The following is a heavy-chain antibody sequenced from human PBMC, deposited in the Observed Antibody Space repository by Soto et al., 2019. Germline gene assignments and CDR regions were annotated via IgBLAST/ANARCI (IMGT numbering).Heavy chain of an antibody. CDR2: ISSSSSYI. V-gene: IGHV3-21*01. Sequence: PGGSLRLSCAASGFTFSSYSMNWVRQAPGKGLEWVSSISSSSSYIYYADSVKGRFTISRDNAKNSLYLQMNSLRAEDTAVYYCAREFYYYDSSGSDAYFDYWGQGTLVTVSS. D-gene: IGHD3-22*01. CDR3: AREFYYYDSSGSDAYFDY. CDR1: GFTFSSYS. J-gene: IGHJ4*02.